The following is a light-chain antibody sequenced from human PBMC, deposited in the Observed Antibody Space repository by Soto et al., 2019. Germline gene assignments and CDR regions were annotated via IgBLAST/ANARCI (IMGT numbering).Light chain of an antibody. CDR3: QQYGFSPWT. J-gene: IGKJ1*01. CDR1: QSVTSNY. Sequence: VVSSKSPCTLSWKQRESATLSCMASQSVTSNYIAWYQQKPGRAPRPLIYRASTRATGIPDRFSGSGSGTDFTLTISRLEPEDFAVYHCQQYGFSPWTFGQG. V-gene: IGKV3-20*01. CDR2: RAS.